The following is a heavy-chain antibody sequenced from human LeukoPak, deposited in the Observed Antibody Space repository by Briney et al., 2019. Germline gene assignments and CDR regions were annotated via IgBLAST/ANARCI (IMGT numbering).Heavy chain of an antibody. J-gene: IGHJ4*02. CDR1: GDSLSSNYAA. CDR3: AREGYYFDS. CDR2: TYYKSKWYN. V-gene: IGHV6-1*01. Sequence: SQTLSLTCAISGDSLSSNYAAWHSVRQSPSRGLEWLGRTYYKSKWYNEYAVSVTSRITINPDTSKNQFSLQLNSVTPEDTAVYYCAREGYYFDSCGQGTLVTVSS. D-gene: IGHD2-15*01.